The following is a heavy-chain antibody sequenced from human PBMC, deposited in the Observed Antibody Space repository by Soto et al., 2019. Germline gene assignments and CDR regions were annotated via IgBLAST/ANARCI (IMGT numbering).Heavy chain of an antibody. Sequence: QVQLVQSGAEVKKPGSSVKVSCKASGGTFSSYAISWVRQAPGQGLEWMGGIIPIFGTANYAQKFQGRVTITADESTSTAYMELSSLRSEDTAVYYCARARVEGSKAGTKVLVFDYWGQGPLVTVSS. V-gene: IGHV1-69*01. J-gene: IGHJ4*02. CDR2: IIPIFGTA. D-gene: IGHD1-1*01. CDR1: GGTFSSYA. CDR3: ARARVEGSKAGTKVLVFDY.